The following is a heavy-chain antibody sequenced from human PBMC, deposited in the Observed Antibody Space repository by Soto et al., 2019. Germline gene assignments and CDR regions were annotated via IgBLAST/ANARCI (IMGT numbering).Heavy chain of an antibody. CDR1: GFTFSSYA. D-gene: IGHD2-15*01. Sequence: QVPLVESGGGVVQPGRSLRLSCAASGFTFSSYAMHWVRQAPGKGLEWVAVISYDGSNKYYADSVKGRFTISRDNSKNTLYLQMNSLRAEDTAVYYCARAKRYCSGGSCYSLDYWGQGTLVTVSS. J-gene: IGHJ4*02. V-gene: IGHV3-30-3*01. CDR3: ARAKRYCSGGSCYSLDY. CDR2: ISYDGSNK.